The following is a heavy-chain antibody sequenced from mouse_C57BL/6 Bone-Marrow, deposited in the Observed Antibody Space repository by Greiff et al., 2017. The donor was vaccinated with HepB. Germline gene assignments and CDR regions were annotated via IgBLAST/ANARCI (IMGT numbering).Heavy chain of an antibody. CDR3: ARSPYSNYYAMDY. CDR2: IDPSDSYT. V-gene: IGHV1-50*01. CDR1: GYTFTSYW. Sequence: QVQLQQSGAELVKPGASVKLSCKASGYTFTSYWMQWVKQRPGQGLEWIGEIDPSDSYTNYNQKFKGKATLTVDTSSSTAYMQLSSLTSEDSAVYYCARSPYSNYYAMDYWGQGTSVTVSS. D-gene: IGHD2-5*01. J-gene: IGHJ4*01.